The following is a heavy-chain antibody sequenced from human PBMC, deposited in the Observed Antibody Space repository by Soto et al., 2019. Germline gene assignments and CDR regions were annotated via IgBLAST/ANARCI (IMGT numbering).Heavy chain of an antibody. CDR1: RGSFSASG. J-gene: IGHJ4*02. CDR2: FIPIFGTA. D-gene: IGHD5-18*01. Sequence: QVQLVQSGAEVQKPGSSVKVSCRAARGSFSASGFSWVRQAPGQGLEWVGGFIPIFGTANYAPNFQDRVAVTADETASTVYMAVSSLKSEDTAMYYCARSGYSSGPNIDWGQGTLVTFSS. CDR3: ARSGYSSGPNID. V-gene: IGHV1-69*01.